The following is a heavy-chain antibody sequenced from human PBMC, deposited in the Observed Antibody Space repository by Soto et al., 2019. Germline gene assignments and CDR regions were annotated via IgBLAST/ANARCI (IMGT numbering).Heavy chain of an antibody. J-gene: IGHJ4*02. V-gene: IGHV1-24*01. CDR1: GYTLTELS. CDR3: ARKARRRITIFGVVINEPYYFDY. Sequence: ASVKVSCKVSGYTLTELSMHWVLQAPGKGLEWMGGFDPEDGETIYAQKFQGRVTMTEDTSTDTAYMELSSLRSEDTAVYYCARKARRRITIFGVVINEPYYFDYWGQGTLVTVSS. CDR2: FDPEDGET. D-gene: IGHD3-3*01.